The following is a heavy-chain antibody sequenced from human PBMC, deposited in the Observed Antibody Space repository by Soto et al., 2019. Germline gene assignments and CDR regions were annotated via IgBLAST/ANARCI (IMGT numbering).Heavy chain of an antibody. CDR3: TTRKSDV. J-gene: IGHJ6*02. CDR2: IRTKVNSYAT. V-gene: IGHV3-73*01. CDR1: GLTFTDST. Sequence: GGSLRLSCAASGLTFTDSTINWVRQASGKGLEWVALIRTKVNSYATVYAASVRGRFNISRDDSKNTAYLQMNSLRSEDTAMYYCTTRKSDVWGQGATVTVSS.